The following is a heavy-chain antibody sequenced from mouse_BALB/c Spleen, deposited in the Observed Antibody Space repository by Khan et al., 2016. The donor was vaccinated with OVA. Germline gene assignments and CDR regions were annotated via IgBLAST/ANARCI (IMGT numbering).Heavy chain of an antibody. CDR2: IDPSTGYT. D-gene: IGHD2-12*01. V-gene: IGHV1-7*01. CDR3: ARRVLYCIIAY. Sequence: QVQLQQSGAELAKPGASVKMSCKASGYTFTAYWIHWVKQRPGQGLEWIGYIDPSTGYTEYNQKFKDKATLTTDKSSSTAYMQLSSLTSEDSAVYYCARRVLYCIIAYWGQGTLVTVSA. J-gene: IGHJ3*01. CDR1: GYTFTAYW.